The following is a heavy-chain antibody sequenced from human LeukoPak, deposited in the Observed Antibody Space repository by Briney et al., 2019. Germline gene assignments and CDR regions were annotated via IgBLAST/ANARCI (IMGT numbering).Heavy chain of an antibody. CDR1: GFIFSRYV. J-gene: IGHJ4*02. CDR3: AKLRGYSEI. Sequence: GGSLRLSCAASGFIFSRYVMSWVRQAPGKGLEWVSAISGRGDNTYYADSVRGRFTISRDNSKNTLYLQMNSLRAEDTALYYCAKLRGYSEIWGQGTLVTVSS. CDR2: ISGRGDNT. V-gene: IGHV3-23*01. D-gene: IGHD5-12*01.